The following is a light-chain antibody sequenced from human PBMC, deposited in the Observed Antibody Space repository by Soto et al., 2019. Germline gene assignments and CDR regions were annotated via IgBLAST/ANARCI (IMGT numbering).Light chain of an antibody. Sequence: DSVLTQSPGTVSLCPGERATLSCRASQSVSSNYLAWYQQKPGQAPRLLIYGASSRATGIPARFSGSGSGTDFTLTISSLEPEDFAVYYCQQRSNWVITFGQGTRLEI. CDR1: QSVSSNY. V-gene: IGKV3D-20*02. J-gene: IGKJ5*01. CDR3: QQRSNWVIT. CDR2: GAS.